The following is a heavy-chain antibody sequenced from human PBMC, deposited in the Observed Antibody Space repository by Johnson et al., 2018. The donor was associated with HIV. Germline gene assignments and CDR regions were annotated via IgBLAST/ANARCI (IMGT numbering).Heavy chain of an antibody. Sequence: QVQLVESGGGVVQPGRSPRLSCAASGFTFSSYAMHWVRQAPGKGLEWVAVISYDGSNKYYADSVKGRFTISRDNSKNTLSLQMNSPRVDDTAIYYCARVRAGRENAFDIWGQGTMVTVSS. CDR3: ARVRAGRENAFDI. V-gene: IGHV3-30-3*01. D-gene: IGHD1-26*01. J-gene: IGHJ3*02. CDR1: GFTFSSYA. CDR2: ISYDGSNK.